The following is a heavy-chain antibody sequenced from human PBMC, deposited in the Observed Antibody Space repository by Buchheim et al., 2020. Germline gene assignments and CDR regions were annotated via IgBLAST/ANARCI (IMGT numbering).Heavy chain of an antibody. J-gene: IGHJ3*02. D-gene: IGHD6-13*01. V-gene: IGHV4-59*08. Sequence: QVQLQESGPGLVKPSETLSLTCTVSGGSISSYYWSWIRQPPGKGLEWIGYIYYSGSTNYNPSLKSRVTISVDTSKNQFSLKLSSVTAADTAVYYCARGFVRHSENWYSSSWRVAFDIWGQGT. CDR3: ARGFVRHSENWYSSSWRVAFDI. CDR1: GGSISSYY. CDR2: IYYSGST.